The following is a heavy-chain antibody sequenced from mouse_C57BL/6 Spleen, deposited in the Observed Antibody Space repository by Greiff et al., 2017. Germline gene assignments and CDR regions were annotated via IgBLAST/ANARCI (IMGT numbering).Heavy chain of an antibody. V-gene: IGHV3-6*01. J-gene: IGHJ3*01. Sequence: ESGPGLVKPSQSLSLTCSVTGYSITSGYYWNWIRQFPGNKLEWMGYISYDGSNNYNPSLKNRISITRDTSKNQFFLKLNSVTTEDTATYYCARGHYSNYDWFAYWGQGTLVTVSA. CDR2: ISYDGSN. D-gene: IGHD2-5*01. CDR3: ARGHYSNYDWFAY. CDR1: GYSITSGYY.